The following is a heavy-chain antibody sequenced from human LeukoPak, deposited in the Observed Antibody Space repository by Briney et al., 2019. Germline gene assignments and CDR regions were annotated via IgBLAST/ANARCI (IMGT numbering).Heavy chain of an antibody. D-gene: IGHD3-3*01. CDR2: INKDESEK. CDR1: GFTFSSYW. CDR3: ARDTYYDFWSGYYSGGLDY. Sequence: GGSLRLSCAASGFTFSSYWMSWFRRAQGRGRGGGANINKDESEKYYVDSVKGRFTISRDNAKNSLYLQMNSLRAEDTAVYYCARDTYYDFWSGYYSGGLDYWGQGTLVTVSS. V-gene: IGHV3-7*01. J-gene: IGHJ4*02.